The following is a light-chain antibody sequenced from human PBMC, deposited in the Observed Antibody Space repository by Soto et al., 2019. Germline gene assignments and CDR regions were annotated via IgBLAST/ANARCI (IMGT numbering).Light chain of an antibody. J-gene: IGKJ1*01. CDR2: GAS. V-gene: IGKV3-20*01. CDR3: QQYGSTPPT. CDR1: QSVTKNN. Sequence: IVMRQHPASLNVSRGERATLSCRASQSVTKNNLNWYQQKPGQAPRLLIYGASIRATGIPDRFSGSGSGTDFTLTIIILEPEDFAVYYLQQYGSTPPTFGQGTKVDI.